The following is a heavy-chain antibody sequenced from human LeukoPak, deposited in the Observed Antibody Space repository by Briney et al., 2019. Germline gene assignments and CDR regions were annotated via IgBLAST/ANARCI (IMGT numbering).Heavy chain of an antibody. CDR2: IYYSGST. Sequence: PSETLSLTCTVSGGSISSSSYYWGWIRQPPGKGLEWIGSIYYSGSTYYNPSLKSRVTISVDTSKNQFSLKLSSVTAADTAVYYCARIGRQLPDYWGQGTLVTVSS. CDR3: ARIGRQLPDY. J-gene: IGHJ4*02. V-gene: IGHV4-39*07. CDR1: GGSISSSSYY. D-gene: IGHD2-2*01.